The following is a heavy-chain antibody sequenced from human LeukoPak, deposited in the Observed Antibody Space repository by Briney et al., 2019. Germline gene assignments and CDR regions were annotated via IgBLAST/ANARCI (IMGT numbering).Heavy chain of an antibody. CDR1: GGSVSSGSYY. J-gene: IGHJ4*02. V-gene: IGHV4-61*01. CDR2: IYYSGST. Sequence: SETLSLTCTVSGGSVSSGSYYWSWIRQPPGKGLEWIGYIYYSGSTNYNPSLKSRVTISVDTSKNQFSLELSSVTAADTAVYYCARDNSSGWYIDYWGQGTLVTVSS. D-gene: IGHD6-19*01. CDR3: ARDNSSGWYIDY.